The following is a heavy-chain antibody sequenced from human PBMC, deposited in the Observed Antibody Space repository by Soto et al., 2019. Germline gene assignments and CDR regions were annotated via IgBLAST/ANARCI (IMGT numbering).Heavy chain of an antibody. CDR1: GFTFPSSA. CDR2: IVVGSGNT. J-gene: IGHJ4*02. D-gene: IGHD3-22*01. V-gene: IGHV1-58*01. Sequence: QMQLVQSGPEVKKPGTSVKVSCKASGFTFPSSAVQWVRQARGQRLEWIARIVVGSGNTNYAQKFQDRLTISRDMSTTTAYTKTTTLRSRDTAAYYWAAVHYNTDTSGTYYDYWGQGTLVTVSS. CDR3: AAVHYNTDTSGTYYDY.